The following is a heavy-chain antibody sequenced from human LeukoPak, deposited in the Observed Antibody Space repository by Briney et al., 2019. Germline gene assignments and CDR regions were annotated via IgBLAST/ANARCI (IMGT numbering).Heavy chain of an antibody. CDR1: GGSISSGGYY. CDR2: IYYSGST. D-gene: IGHD3-9*01. J-gene: IGHJ4*02. V-gene: IGHV4-31*03. Sequence: SETLSLTCTVSGGSISSGGYYWSWIRQPPGKGLEWIGYIYYSGSTYYNPSLKSRVTISVDTSKNQFSLKLSSVTAADTAVYYCARLNYDILTGPDYWGQGTLVTVSA. CDR3: ARLNYDILTGPDY.